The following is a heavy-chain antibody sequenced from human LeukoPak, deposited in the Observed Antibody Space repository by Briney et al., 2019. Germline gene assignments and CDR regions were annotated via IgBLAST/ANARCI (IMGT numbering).Heavy chain of an antibody. Sequence: SETLSLTCTVSGVSISSYYWSWIRQPPGKGLEWIGYIYYSGSTNYNPSLKSRVTISVDTSKNQFSLKLSSVTAADTAVYYCARSGTYSRGTDYWGQGTLVTVSS. V-gene: IGHV4-59*08. CDR1: GVSISSYY. CDR2: IYYSGST. CDR3: ARSGTYSRGTDY. D-gene: IGHD3-10*01. J-gene: IGHJ4*02.